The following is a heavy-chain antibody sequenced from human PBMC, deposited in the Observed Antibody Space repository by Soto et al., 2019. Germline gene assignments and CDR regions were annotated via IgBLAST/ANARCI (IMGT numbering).Heavy chain of an antibody. Sequence: GASVKVSCKASGYSLTSYDRNWVRQATGQGLEWMGWISGDSDPTAFAQTLQGRVTMTTATPTSTAYMELRSLRSADTAVYYCASYGGPGVNWFDPWGQGTLVTVSS. CDR1: GYSLTSYD. J-gene: IGHJ5*02. D-gene: IGHD4-17*01. CDR2: ISGDSDPT. CDR3: ASYGGPGVNWFDP. V-gene: IGHV1-18*01.